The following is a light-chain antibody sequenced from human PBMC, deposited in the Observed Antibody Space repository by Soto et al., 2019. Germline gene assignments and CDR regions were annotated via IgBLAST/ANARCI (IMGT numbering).Light chain of an antibody. CDR2: GAS. Sequence: EIVMTQSPATLSVSPGETATLSCRASQSVGSAVAWYQHKPGQAPRLLIVGASIRATGVPGRFSGGGSGTEFTLTNSRLQSEDFSVYFCQTYKKWPPLPFGGGTTVEIK. J-gene: IGKJ4*01. V-gene: IGKV3-15*01. CDR1: QSVGSA. CDR3: QTYKKWPPLP.